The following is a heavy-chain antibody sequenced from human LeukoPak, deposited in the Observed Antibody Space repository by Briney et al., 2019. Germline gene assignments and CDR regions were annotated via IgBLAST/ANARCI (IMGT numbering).Heavy chain of an antibody. CDR3: ARHPKCLSRYCSSTSCYDY. D-gene: IGHD2-2*01. CDR2: IYYSGST. Sequence: SETLSLTCTVSGGSISSSSYYWGWIRQPPGKGLEWIGSIYYSGSTYYNPSLKSRVTISVDTSKNQFSLKLSSVTAADTAVYYCARHPKCLSRYCSSTSCYDYWGQGTLVTVSS. CDR1: GGSISSSSYY. V-gene: IGHV4-39*01. J-gene: IGHJ4*02.